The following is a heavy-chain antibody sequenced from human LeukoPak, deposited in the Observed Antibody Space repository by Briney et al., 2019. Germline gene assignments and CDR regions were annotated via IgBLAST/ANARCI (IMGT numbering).Heavy chain of an antibody. Sequence: KPSETLSLTCTVSGGSISSYYWSWIRQPAGKGLEWIGRIYTSGSTNYNPSLKSRVTMSVDTSKNQFSLKLSSVTAADTAVYYCARDAPYCSINSCSLDPWGQGTLVTVSS. V-gene: IGHV4-4*07. CDR1: GGSISSYY. CDR2: IYTSGST. J-gene: IGHJ5*02. D-gene: IGHD2-2*01. CDR3: ARDAPYCSINSCSLDP.